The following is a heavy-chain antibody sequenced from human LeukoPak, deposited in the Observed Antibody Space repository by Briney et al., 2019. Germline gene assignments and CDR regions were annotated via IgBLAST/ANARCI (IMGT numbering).Heavy chain of an antibody. J-gene: IGHJ4*02. CDR2: INPNSGGT. D-gene: IGHD5-18*01. V-gene: IGHV1-2*02. Sequence: ASVKVSCRASGYTFTGYCMHWGRQAPGPGLEWMGWINPNSGGTNYAQKFQGKVTMTRDTSISTAYMELSRLRSDDTAVYYWARYSYGRRNFDYWGQGTLVTVSS. CDR3: ARYSYGRRNFDY. CDR1: GYTFTGYC.